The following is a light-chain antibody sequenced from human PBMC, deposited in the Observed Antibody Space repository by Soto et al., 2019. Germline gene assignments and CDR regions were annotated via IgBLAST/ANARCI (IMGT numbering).Light chain of an antibody. CDR1: ESVGRF. CDR2: GAS. V-gene: IGKV3-20*01. J-gene: IGKJ2*01. Sequence: EIVLTQSPTTLSLSPGERATLSCRASESVGRFVAWYQQKPGQAPRLLIYGASSRATGIPDRFSGSGSGTDFTLTISRLEPEDFAVYYCQQYGSSPLYTFGQGTKLEIK. CDR3: QQYGSSPLYT.